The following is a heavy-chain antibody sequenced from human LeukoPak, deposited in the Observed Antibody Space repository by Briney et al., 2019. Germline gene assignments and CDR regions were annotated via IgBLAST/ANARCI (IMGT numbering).Heavy chain of an antibody. CDR3: ARVTSGYYYVSPSPGYFDY. CDR2: ISSSSSYI. V-gene: IGHV3-21*01. J-gene: IGHJ4*02. D-gene: IGHD3-22*01. Sequence: PGGSLRLSCAASGFTFSSYSMNWVRQAPGEGLEWVSSISSSSSYIYYADSVKGRFTISRDNAKNSLYLQMNSLRAEDTAVYYCARVTSGYYYVSPSPGYFDYWGQGTLVTVSS. CDR1: GFTFSSYS.